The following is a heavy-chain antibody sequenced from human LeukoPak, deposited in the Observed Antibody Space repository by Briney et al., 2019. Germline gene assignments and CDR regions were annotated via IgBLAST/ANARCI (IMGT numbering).Heavy chain of an antibody. CDR1: GFTFSSYA. V-gene: IGHV3-30*04. CDR3: ARASGSIAARRYGMDV. Sequence: GRSLRLSCAASGFTFSSYAMHWVRQAPGKGLEWVAVISYDGSNKYYADSVKGRFTISRDNSKNTLYLQMNSLRAEDTAVYYCARASGSIAARRYGMDVWGQGTTVTVSS. CDR2: ISYDGSNK. J-gene: IGHJ6*02. D-gene: IGHD6-6*01.